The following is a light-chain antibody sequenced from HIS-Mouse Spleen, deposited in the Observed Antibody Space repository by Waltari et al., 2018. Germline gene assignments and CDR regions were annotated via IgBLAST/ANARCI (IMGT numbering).Light chain of an antibody. V-gene: IGLV2-14*03. CDR1: SSDVGGYNY. Sequence: QSALTQPASVSGSPGQSITISCTGTSSDVGGYNYVSWYQQHPGKAPKLMIYDVSNRPSGVANRLSCSKSGNTASLTISGLQAEDEADYYCSSYTSSSTLVFGGGTKLTVL. CDR2: DVS. J-gene: IGLJ2*01. CDR3: SSYTSSSTLV.